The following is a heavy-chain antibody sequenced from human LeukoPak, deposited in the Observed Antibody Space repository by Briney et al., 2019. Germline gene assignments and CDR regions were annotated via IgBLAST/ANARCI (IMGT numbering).Heavy chain of an antibody. V-gene: IGHV3-74*01. Sequence: GGSLRLSCAPSGFTFSNYWMHWVRQAPGKGLVWVSRINDDGRDTNYADSVKGRFTISRDNAKNTLFLQMNSLRAEDTAVYYCARVGRTILGAVLNNYAFDIWGQGTMVTVSS. CDR1: GFTFSNYW. CDR2: INDDGRDT. D-gene: IGHD3-3*01. CDR3: ARVGRTILGAVLNNYAFDI. J-gene: IGHJ3*02.